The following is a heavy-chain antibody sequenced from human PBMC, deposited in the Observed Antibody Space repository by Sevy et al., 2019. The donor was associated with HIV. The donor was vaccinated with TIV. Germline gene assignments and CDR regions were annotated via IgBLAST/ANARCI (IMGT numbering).Heavy chain of an antibody. D-gene: IGHD2-2*01. CDR3: AKVTSLYHPSNWFDP. CDR2: ISGSGGST. Sequence: GGSLRLSCAASGFTFSSYAMSWVRQAPGKGLEWVSAISGSGGSTYYADSVKDRFTISRDNSKNTLYLQMNSLRAEDTAVYYCAKVTSLYHPSNWFDPWGQGTLVTVSS. CDR1: GFTFSSYA. V-gene: IGHV3-23*01. J-gene: IGHJ5*02.